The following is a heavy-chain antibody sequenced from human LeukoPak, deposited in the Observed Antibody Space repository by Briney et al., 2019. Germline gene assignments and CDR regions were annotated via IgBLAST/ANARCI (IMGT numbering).Heavy chain of an antibody. Sequence: GGSLRLSCAASGFTFSGFVISWVRQAPGKGPQWVADISGSGGSTYYADSVKGRFSVSRDNSKNMVYLELNSLRAEDTAVYYCAKDDGSGWYQIDYWGQGTLVTISS. D-gene: IGHD6-19*01. CDR3: AKDDGSGWYQIDY. V-gene: IGHV3-23*01. J-gene: IGHJ4*02. CDR1: GFTFSGFV. CDR2: ISGSGGST.